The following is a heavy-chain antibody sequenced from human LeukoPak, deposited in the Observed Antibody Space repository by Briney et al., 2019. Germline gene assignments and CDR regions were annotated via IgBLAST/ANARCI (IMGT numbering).Heavy chain of an antibody. V-gene: IGHV3-9*01. CDR3: AKDTTLYSSSSGAFDI. J-gene: IGHJ3*02. D-gene: IGHD6-6*01. CDR2: ISWNSGSI. CDR1: GFTFDDYA. Sequence: KTGGSLRLSCAASGFTFDDYALHWVRQAPGKGLEWVSGISWNSGSIGYADSVKGRFTISRDNAKNSLYLQMNSLRAEDTALYYRAKDTTLYSSSSGAFDIWGQGTMVTVSS.